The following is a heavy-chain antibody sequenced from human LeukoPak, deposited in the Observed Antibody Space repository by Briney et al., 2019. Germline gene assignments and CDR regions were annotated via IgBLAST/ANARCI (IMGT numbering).Heavy chain of an antibody. Sequence: ASVKVSCKASGGTFSSYAISWVRQAPGQGLEWMGGIIPIFGTANYAQKFQGRVTITTDESTSTAYMELSSLRSEDTAVYYCAREGEYSSSSGFDYWGQGTLVTVSS. CDR3: AREGEYSSSSGFDY. V-gene: IGHV1-69*05. D-gene: IGHD6-6*01. CDR2: IIPIFGTA. CDR1: GGTFSSYA. J-gene: IGHJ4*02.